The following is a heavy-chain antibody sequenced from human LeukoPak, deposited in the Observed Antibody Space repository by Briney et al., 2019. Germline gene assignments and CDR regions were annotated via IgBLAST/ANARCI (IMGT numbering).Heavy chain of an antibody. Sequence: ASVKVSCKASGYTFTSYYMHWVRQAPGQGLEWMGIINPSGGSTSYAQKFQGWVTMTRDTSISTAYMELSRLRSDDTAVYYCAKALSPGGSSADAFDIWGQGTMVTVSS. J-gene: IGHJ3*02. CDR1: GYTFTSYY. D-gene: IGHD2-15*01. V-gene: IGHV1-46*01. CDR2: INPSGGST. CDR3: AKALSPGGSSADAFDI.